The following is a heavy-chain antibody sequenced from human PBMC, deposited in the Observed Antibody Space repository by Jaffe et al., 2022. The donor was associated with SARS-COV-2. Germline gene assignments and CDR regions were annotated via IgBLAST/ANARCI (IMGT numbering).Heavy chain of an antibody. V-gene: IGHV3-9*01. CDR3: VKDMLKNYGDPVGDFQH. CDR2: ITWNSDNR. CDR1: RFTFDDFA. Sequence: EVQLVESGGGLVQPGRSLRLSCATSRFTFDDFAMHWVRQAPGKGLEWVSSITWNSDNRDYAASVRGRFTISRDNSKNSLYLEMNSLRAEDTAFYYCVKDMLKNYGDPVGDFQHWGQGTLVTVSS. J-gene: IGHJ1*01. D-gene: IGHD4-17*01.